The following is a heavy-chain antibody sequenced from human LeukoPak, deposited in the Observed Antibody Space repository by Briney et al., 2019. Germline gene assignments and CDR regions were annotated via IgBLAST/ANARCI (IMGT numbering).Heavy chain of an antibody. CDR1: GFTFSTFA. CDR2: ITRSGAAK. J-gene: IGHJ4*02. CDR3: AKDHPSCGGRDCLLFDN. Sequence: PGGSLGLSCAASGFTFSTFAMSWGRQAPGKGLEWVSTITRSGAAKYYADSVKGRFTISRENSKKTLYLQMDSLSAEDTALYYCAKDHPSCGGRDCLLFDNWGQGTLVTVSS. D-gene: IGHD2-21*01. V-gene: IGHV3-23*01.